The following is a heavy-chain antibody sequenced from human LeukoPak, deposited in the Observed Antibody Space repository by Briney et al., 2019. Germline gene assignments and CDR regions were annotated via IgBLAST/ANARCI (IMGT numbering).Heavy chain of an antibody. CDR3: ARGKRFLEWLLFTHYYYMDV. CDR2: IKQDGSEK. CDR1: GFTFSSYA. D-gene: IGHD3-3*01. J-gene: IGHJ6*03. Sequence: GGSLRLSCAASGFTFSSYAMSWVRQAPGKGLEWVANIKQDGSEKYYVDSVKGRFTISRDNAKNSLYLQMNSLRAEDTAVYYCARGKRFLEWLLFTHYYYMDVWGKGTTVTVSS. V-gene: IGHV3-7*01.